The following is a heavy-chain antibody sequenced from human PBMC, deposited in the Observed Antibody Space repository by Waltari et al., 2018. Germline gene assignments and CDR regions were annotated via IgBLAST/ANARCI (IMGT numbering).Heavy chain of an antibody. CDR1: GASVSDYY. CDR3: TRGLFGRSWTPYY. CDR2: IYDSGAT. D-gene: IGHD3-10*01. Sequence: QVQLQESGPGLVRPSETLSLTCTASGASVSDYYWNWIRLPPGKGPEWIGTIYDSGATYYNPSLKSRLTMLMDTSKNQFSLILESVTAADRGLYYCTRGLFGRSWTPYYWGQGTLVTVSS. J-gene: IGHJ4*02. V-gene: IGHV4-59*02.